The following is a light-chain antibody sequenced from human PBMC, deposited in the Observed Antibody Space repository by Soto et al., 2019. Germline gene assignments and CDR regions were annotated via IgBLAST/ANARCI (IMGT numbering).Light chain of an antibody. J-gene: IGKJ5*01. Sequence: EIVITQSPATLPVSPGERATLSCRASQSVRSSFLAWYQQKPGQAPRLFIYDVSNRETGIQAMFSGSGAGTDFTRTISSLEPGDVAVYYCQQRNDSKVTFGQGTRLEIK. V-gene: IGKV3D-11*02. CDR3: QQRNDSKVT. CDR2: DVS. CDR1: QSVRSSF.